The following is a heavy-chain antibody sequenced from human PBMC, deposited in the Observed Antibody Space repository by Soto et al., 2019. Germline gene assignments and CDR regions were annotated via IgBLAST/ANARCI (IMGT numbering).Heavy chain of an antibody. V-gene: IGHV1-69*02. CDR2: VIPILGIA. J-gene: IGHJ5*02. CDR1: GGTFSSYT. D-gene: IGHD5-18*01. Sequence: GASVKVSCKASGGTFSSYTISWVRQAPGQGLEWMGRVIPILGIANYAQKFQGRVTITADKSTSTAYMELSSLRSEDTAVYYCARAPAVNTAMAPQNWFDPGGQGTRVTVPP. CDR3: ARAPAVNTAMAPQNWFDP.